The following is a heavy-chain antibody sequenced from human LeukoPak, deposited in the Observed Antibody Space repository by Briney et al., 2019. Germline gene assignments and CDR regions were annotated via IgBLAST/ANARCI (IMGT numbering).Heavy chain of an antibody. CDR2: IYYSGST. Sequence: ETLSLTCPVSGGSISSYYWSWIRQPPGKGLEWIGNIYYSGSTNYNPSLKSRVTISVDTSKNQFPLKLSSVTAADTAVYYCTRGSIAYYYMDVWGKGTTVTISS. CDR1: GGSISSYY. V-gene: IGHV4-59*01. J-gene: IGHJ6*03. CDR3: TRGSIAYYYMDV. D-gene: IGHD3-22*01.